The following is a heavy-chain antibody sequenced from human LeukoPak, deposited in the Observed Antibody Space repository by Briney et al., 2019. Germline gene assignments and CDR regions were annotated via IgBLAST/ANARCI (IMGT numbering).Heavy chain of an antibody. CDR3: AREFEYSTSGAGY. Sequence: GGSLRLSCAGSGFPFSGYSMNWVRQTPGKGLEWVSSMSILSGITYYAESVKGRFTVSRDNAKNLLHLQMNSLRVEDTAIYYCAREFEYSTSGAGYWGQGTLATVSS. CDR2: MSILSGIT. V-gene: IGHV3-21*01. J-gene: IGHJ4*02. D-gene: IGHD6-6*01. CDR1: GFPFSGYS.